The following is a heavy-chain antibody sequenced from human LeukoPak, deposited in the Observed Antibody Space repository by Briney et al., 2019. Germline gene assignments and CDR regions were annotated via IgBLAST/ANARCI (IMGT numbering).Heavy chain of an antibody. J-gene: IGHJ4*02. CDR1: GGSISSSGYY. CDR3: ARESILWFGELFHPGTHDY. CDR2: IYYRGTT. D-gene: IGHD3-10*01. V-gene: IGHV4-31*03. Sequence: SETLSLTCTVSGGSISSSGYYWSWIRQHPGKGLEWIGYIYYRGTTYYNPSLKSRVTISEDTSENQFSLKLSSVTAADTALYYCARESILWFGELFHPGTHDYWGQGTLVTVSS.